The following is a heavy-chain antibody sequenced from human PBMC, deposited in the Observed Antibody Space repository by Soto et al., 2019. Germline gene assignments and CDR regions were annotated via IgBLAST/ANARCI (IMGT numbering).Heavy chain of an antibody. V-gene: IGHV3-23*01. J-gene: IGHJ4*02. CDR3: AKDRDYPRDQFHY. CDR2: ISANGQGI. D-gene: IGHD2-2*01. CDR1: GFTFTYYA. Sequence: EVQLLESGGGLVQPGGSLRLSCTASGFTFTYYAFSWVRQAPGKGLEWVSAISANGQGIYYADSVRGRFTISRDNSKNTVFLHMDILRAEDTAVYYYAKDRDYPRDQFHYWGPGTLVTVSS.